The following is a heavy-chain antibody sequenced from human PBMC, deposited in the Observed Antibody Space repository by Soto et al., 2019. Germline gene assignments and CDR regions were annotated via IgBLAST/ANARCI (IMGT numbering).Heavy chain of an antibody. CDR1: GYSFTSYY. V-gene: IGHV1-46*03. CDR3: TRVSCTGGSCYSIDS. CDR2: INPSNST. J-gene: IGHJ4*02. Sequence: ASVKLSCKASGYSFTSYYMHWVRQAPGQGLEWMGIINPSNSTTYAQKFQGRVTMTRDTSTSTVYMELSSLRSEDTAVYYCTRVSCTGGSCYSIDSWGQGTLVTVSS. D-gene: IGHD2-15*01.